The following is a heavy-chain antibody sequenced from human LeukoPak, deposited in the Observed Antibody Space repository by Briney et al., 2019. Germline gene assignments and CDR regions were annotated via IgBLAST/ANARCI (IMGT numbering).Heavy chain of an antibody. CDR2: IKQDGSEK. J-gene: IGHJ4*02. Sequence: PGGSLRLSCGASGFTFSSHWMSWVRQVPGKGLEWVANIKQDGSEKYYVDSVEGRVTISRDNAKNSLYLQMNSLRAEDTAVYFCARDQTTVGLDFWGQGTLVSVSS. V-gene: IGHV3-7*03. D-gene: IGHD4-23*01. CDR1: GFTFSSHW. CDR3: ARDQTTVGLDF.